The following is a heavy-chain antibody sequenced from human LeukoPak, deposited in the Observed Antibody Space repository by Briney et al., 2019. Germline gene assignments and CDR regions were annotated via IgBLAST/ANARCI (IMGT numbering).Heavy chain of an antibody. CDR1: GGSISSSSYY. CDR2: IYYSGST. Sequence: SETLSLTCTVSGGSISSSSYYWGWIRQPPGKGLEWIGSIYYSGSTYYNPSLKSRITISVDTSKNQFSLKLSSVTAADTAVYFCARGPYSYDSSGAFDIWGQGTMVTVSS. V-gene: IGHV4-39*07. D-gene: IGHD3-22*01. J-gene: IGHJ3*02. CDR3: ARGPYSYDSSGAFDI.